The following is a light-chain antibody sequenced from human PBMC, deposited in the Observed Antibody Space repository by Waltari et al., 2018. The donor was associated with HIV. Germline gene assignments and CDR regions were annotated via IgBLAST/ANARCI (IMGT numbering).Light chain of an antibody. J-gene: IGLJ3*02. CDR1: SSDVGGYNY. Sequence: QSALTQPASVSGSPGQSITISCTGTSSDVGGYNYVSWYQQQPGKAPKLMIYEVSNRPSGVSNRFSGSKSGNTASLTISGLQAEDEADYYCSSYTSSSTRVFGGGTNLTVL. V-gene: IGLV2-14*01. CDR2: EVS. CDR3: SSYTSSSTRV.